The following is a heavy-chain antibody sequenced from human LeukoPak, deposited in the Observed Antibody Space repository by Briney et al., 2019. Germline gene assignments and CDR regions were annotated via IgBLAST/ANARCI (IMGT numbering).Heavy chain of an antibody. CDR3: ARGGYGDYANVFDI. CDR2: IYYSGST. V-gene: IGHV4-39*01. J-gene: IGHJ3*02. CDR1: GGSISSSSYY. D-gene: IGHD4-17*01. Sequence: PSETLSLTCTVTGGSISSSSYYWGWFRQPPGKGLEWIGSIYYSGSTYFNPSLKSRVTISVDTSKNQFSLKLSSVTAADTAVYYCARGGYGDYANVFDIWGQGTMVTVSS.